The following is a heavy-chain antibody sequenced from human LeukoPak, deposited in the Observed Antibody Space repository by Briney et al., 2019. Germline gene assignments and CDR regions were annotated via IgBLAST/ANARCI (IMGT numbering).Heavy chain of an antibody. CDR1: GFTFSSYS. Sequence: GGSLRLSCAASGFTFSSYSMNWVRQAPGKGLEWVSYISSSSSTIYYADSVKGRFTISRDDAKNSLYLQTNSLRAEDTAVYYCARDLLYYYGPSDVWGQGTTVTVSS. V-gene: IGHV3-48*01. D-gene: IGHD3-10*01. J-gene: IGHJ6*02. CDR2: ISSSSSTI. CDR3: ARDLLYYYGPSDV.